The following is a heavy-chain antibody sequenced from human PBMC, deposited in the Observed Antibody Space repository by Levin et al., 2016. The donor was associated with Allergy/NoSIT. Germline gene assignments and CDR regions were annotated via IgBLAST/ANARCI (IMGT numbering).Heavy chain of an antibody. CDR2: IYTSGST. V-gene: IGHV4-61*02. CDR3: ATQHYGGNPAQLRKHYYGMDV. Sequence: RQAPGKGMEWIGRIYTSGSTNYNPSLKSRVTISLDKSKNQFSLKLSSVTAADTAMYYCATQHYGGNPAQLRKHYYGMDVWGQGTTVTVSS. J-gene: IGHJ6*02. D-gene: IGHD4-23*01.